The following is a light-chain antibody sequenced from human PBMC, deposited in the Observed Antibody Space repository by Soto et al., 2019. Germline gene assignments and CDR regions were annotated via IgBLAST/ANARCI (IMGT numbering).Light chain of an antibody. CDR2: GNS. CDR3: QSYDSSLGVV. Sequence: QAVVTQPPSVSGAPGQRVTISCTGSSSNIGAGYDVHWYQQLPGTAPKLLIYGNSNRPSGVPDRFSGSKSCTSASLAITGLQAEDEADYYCQSYDSSLGVVFGGGTKVTVL. V-gene: IGLV1-40*01. CDR1: SSNIGAGYD. J-gene: IGLJ2*01.